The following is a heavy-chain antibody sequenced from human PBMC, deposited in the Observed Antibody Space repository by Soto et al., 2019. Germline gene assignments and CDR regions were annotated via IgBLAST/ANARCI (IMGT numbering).Heavy chain of an antibody. CDR2: ISPDGRTT. CDR3: FGGNGGPQ. CDR1: EFTFRNYW. J-gene: IGHJ4*02. V-gene: IGHV3-7*03. D-gene: IGHD3-16*01. Sequence: GGSLRLSYVTSEFTFRNYWLNWVRQVPGKGLEWVANISPDGRTTNYVDSVKGRFIISIDNVRNSVSLQMNSLRVEDTAVYFCFGGNGGPQWGQGTPVTVSS.